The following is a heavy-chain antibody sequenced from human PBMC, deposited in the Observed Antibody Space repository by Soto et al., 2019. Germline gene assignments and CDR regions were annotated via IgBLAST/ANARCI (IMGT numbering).Heavy chain of an antibody. CDR1: GYPFTSYG. J-gene: IGHJ4*02. CDR3: ARDRLIAVTGLLHY. CDR2: ISAYNGKT. V-gene: IGHV1-18*01. Sequence: QVQLVQSGAEVKKPGASVKVSCKTSGYPFTSYGINWVRQAPGQGPEWMGWISAYNGKTSYTQKFQGRVTMTTDTSTSTDYMGLRSLRSDDTAVYYCARDRLIAVTGLLHYWGQGTLVTVSS. D-gene: IGHD6-19*01.